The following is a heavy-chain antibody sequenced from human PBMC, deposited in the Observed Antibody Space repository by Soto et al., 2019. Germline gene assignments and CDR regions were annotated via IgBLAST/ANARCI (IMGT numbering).Heavy chain of an antibody. V-gene: IGHV3-48*02. D-gene: IGHD6-13*01. CDR1: GFTFSSYS. CDR3: ARGSSNWAYYVEF. J-gene: IGHJ4*02. CDR2: ITSSGTTV. Sequence: EVHLVESGGGLVQPGGSLRLSCAASGFTFSSYSLNWVRQAPGKGLEWVSYITSSGTTVYYADSVRCRFTISRDNAKNSLYLQMTSLRDDDTAVFYCARGSSNWAYYVEFWGQGTLVTVSS.